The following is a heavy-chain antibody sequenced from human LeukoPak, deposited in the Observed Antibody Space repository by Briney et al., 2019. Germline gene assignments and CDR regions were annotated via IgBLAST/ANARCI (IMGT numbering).Heavy chain of an antibody. J-gene: IGHJ3*02. Sequence: SETLSLTCSVSGGSISSYYWSWIRQPPGKGLEWIGYLHYTGSTNYNPSLKRRVTPSVDTSKNQFSLKLSSVTAADTAVYYCARHDDSNTYIDAFDIWGQGTLVTVSS. CDR2: LHYTGST. CDR3: ARHDDSNTYIDAFDI. CDR1: GGSISSYY. D-gene: IGHD2/OR15-2a*01. V-gene: IGHV4-59*08.